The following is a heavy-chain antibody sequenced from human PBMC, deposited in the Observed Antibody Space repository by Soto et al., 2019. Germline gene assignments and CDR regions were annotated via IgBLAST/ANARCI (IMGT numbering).Heavy chain of an antibody. CDR2: IYHSGST. D-gene: IGHD3-10*01. J-gene: IGHJ4*02. Sequence: PSETLSLTCAVSGGSISRGGYSCNWIRQPPGKGLEWIGYIYHSGSTYYNPSLKSRVTISVARSKNQFSLKLSSVTAPDTAVYYVARLYFNDMVRGVLYYRSQGTPVTVSS. V-gene: IGHV4-30-2*01. CDR3: ARLYFNDMVRGVLYY. CDR1: GGSISRGGYS.